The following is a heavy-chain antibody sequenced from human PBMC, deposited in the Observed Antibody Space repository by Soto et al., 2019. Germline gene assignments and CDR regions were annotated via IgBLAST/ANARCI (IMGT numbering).Heavy chain of an antibody. J-gene: IGHJ4*02. CDR2: IYYSGST. Sequence: SETLSLTCTVSGGSISSSSYYWGWIRQPPGKGLEWIGSIYYSGSTYYNPSLKSRVTISVDTSKNQFSLTLSSVTAADTAVYYCARYYSSSSDFDYWGQGTLVTVSS. D-gene: IGHD6-13*01. V-gene: IGHV4-39*01. CDR1: GGSISSSSYY. CDR3: ARYYSSSSDFDY.